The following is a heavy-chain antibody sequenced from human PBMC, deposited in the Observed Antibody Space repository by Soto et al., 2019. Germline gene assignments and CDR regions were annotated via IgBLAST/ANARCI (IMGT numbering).Heavy chain of an antibody. D-gene: IGHD6-13*01. V-gene: IGHV1-18*01. Sequence: GASVKVSCKASGYTFTSYGISWVRQAPGQGLERMGWISAYNGNTNYAQKLQGRVTMTTDTSTSTAYMELRSLRSDDTAVYYCARVPSISWYIMGGSSYYYYGMDVWGQGTTVTVSS. CDR1: GYTFTSYG. CDR3: ARVPSISWYIMGGSSYYYYGMDV. CDR2: ISAYNGNT. J-gene: IGHJ6*02.